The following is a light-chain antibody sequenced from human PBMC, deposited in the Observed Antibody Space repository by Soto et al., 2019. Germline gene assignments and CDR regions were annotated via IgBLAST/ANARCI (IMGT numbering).Light chain of an antibody. Sequence: DIQMTQSPSTLSASVGDRVTITCRASQSISSWLAWYQQKPGKAPKLLIYDASSLESGVPSRFSGSGSGTELTLTISSLQPDDFATDYCQQYNSYSPYTFGHGTELEIK. CDR2: DAS. CDR3: QQYNSYSPYT. J-gene: IGKJ2*01. CDR1: QSISSW. V-gene: IGKV1-5*01.